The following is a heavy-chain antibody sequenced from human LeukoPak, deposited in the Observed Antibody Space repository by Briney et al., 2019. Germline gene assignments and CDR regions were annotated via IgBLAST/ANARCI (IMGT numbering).Heavy chain of an antibody. CDR2: ISAYNGNT. CDR3: ARGGWGYCSSTSCYYPFDY. CDR1: GYTFTSYG. D-gene: IGHD2-2*01. J-gene: IGHJ4*02. V-gene: IGHV1-18*01. Sequence: ASVKVSCKASGYTFTSYGISWVRQALGQGLEWMGWISAYNGNTNYAQKLQGRVTMTTDTSTSTAYMELRSLRADDTAVYYCARGGWGYCSSTSCYYPFDYWGQGTLVTVSS.